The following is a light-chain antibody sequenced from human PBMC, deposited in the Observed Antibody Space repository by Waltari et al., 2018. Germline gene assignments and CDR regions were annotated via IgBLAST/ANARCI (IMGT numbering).Light chain of an antibody. V-gene: IGKV1-12*01. CDR2: AAA. Sequence: IQMTQSPSSVSASVGDSVTITCRASPTISNRLAWYQQKAGRAPNFLSYAAASLQGGVPSRFSGSGSGTDFTLTISSLQPEDFATYLCQQGYSFPLTFGGGTRVEIK. CDR3: QQGYSFPLT. CDR1: PTISNR. J-gene: IGKJ4*01.